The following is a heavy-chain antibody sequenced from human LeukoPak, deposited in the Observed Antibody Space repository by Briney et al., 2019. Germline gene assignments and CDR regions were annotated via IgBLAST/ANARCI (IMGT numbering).Heavy chain of an antibody. J-gene: IGHJ4*02. CDR2: ISGSGGST. Sequence: ETLSLTCTVSGGSISSYYWSWIRQPPGKGLEWVSAISGSGGSTYYADSVKGRFTISRDNSKNTLYLQMNSLRAEDTAVYYCAKDRPHITIFGVEYFDYWGQGTLVTVSS. V-gene: IGHV3-23*01. CDR1: GGSISSYY. CDR3: AKDRPHITIFGVEYFDY. D-gene: IGHD3-3*01.